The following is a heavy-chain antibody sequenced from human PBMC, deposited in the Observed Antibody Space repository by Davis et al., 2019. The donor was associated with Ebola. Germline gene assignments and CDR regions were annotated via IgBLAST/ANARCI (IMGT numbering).Heavy chain of an antibody. V-gene: IGHV1-2*06. CDR1: GYTFTGYH. D-gene: IGHD6-13*01. J-gene: IGHJ4*02. Sequence: AASVKVSCKASGYTFTGYHMHWVRQAPGQGLEWMGRMNPHNGDTNYAQNFQGRFTMTRDTSISTAYMELSRLRYDDTAVYYCARLCSSSCPNDYWSQGTLVTVSS. CDR3: ARLCSSSCPNDY. CDR2: MNPHNGDT.